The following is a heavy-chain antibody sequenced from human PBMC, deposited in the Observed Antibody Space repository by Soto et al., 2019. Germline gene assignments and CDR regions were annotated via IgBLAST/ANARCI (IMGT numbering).Heavy chain of an antibody. CDR2: LRPSSGDT. J-gene: IGHJ4*02. V-gene: IGHV1-46*01. CDR1: GYTFTDYY. Sequence: QVQLVQSGAEVKKPGASVILSCKASGYTFTDYYIHWVRQAPGQGPEWMGILRPSSGDTTYTQKFQGRVTMTRDTATSTVYMELTNLRSDDTAAYYCAREPRESYKFDYWGQGTLVTVSS. CDR3: AREPRESYKFDY. D-gene: IGHD1-1*01.